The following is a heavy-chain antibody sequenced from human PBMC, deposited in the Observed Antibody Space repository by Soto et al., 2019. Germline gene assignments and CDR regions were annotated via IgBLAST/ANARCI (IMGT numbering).Heavy chain of an antibody. V-gene: IGHV3-33*01. CDR1: GFSFSSYG. J-gene: IGHJ4*02. CDR3: ARDRGRDYPIDL. D-gene: IGHD2-8*01. Sequence: QVQLVESGGGVVQPGTSLRLSCAASGFSFSSYGMHWVRQAPGKGLDWVAVIWHDGAHIEYADSVKGRFTVSRDNSKSLLYLQMNSLRAEDMAVYHCARDRGRDYPIDLWGQGTLVTVSS. CDR2: IWHDGAHI.